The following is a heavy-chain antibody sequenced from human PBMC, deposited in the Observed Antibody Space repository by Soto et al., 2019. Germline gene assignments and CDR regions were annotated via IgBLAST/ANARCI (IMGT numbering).Heavy chain of an antibody. D-gene: IGHD2-15*01. CDR3: AGYNQDIEVVEGNRFDY. Sequence: GASVKVSCKDSGYTFTSYGISWVRQAPGQGLEWMGWISAYNGNTNYAQKLQGRVTMTTDTSTSTAYMKVRSLRSDDTDMYYSAGYNQDIEVVEGNRFDYWGQGTLFTVSS. CDR2: ISAYNGNT. J-gene: IGHJ4*02. V-gene: IGHV1-18*01. CDR1: GYTFTSYG.